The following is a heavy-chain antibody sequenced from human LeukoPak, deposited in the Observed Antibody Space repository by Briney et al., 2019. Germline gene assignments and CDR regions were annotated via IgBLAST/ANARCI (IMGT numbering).Heavy chain of an antibody. V-gene: IGHV1-69*05. CDR1: GGTFSSYA. J-gene: IGHJ4*02. Sequence: GASVKVSCKASGGTFSSYAISWVRQAPGQGLEWMGGIIPIFGTANYAQKFRGRVTITTDESTSTAYMELSSLRSEDTAVYYCARDLGVSIAAAGAYWGQGTLVTVSS. CDR3: ARDLGVSIAAAGAY. D-gene: IGHD6-13*01. CDR2: IIPIFGTA.